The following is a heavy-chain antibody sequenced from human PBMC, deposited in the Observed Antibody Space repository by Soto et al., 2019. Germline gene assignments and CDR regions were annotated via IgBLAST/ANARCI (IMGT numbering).Heavy chain of an antibody. V-gene: IGHV4-39*01. CDR3: ARHPSNFWFDP. J-gene: IGHJ5*02. Sequence: SETQSLTCPFSGCSIISSSYFWGWIRQPPGKGLEWIGSIYYSGSTYYNPSLKSRVTVSVDTSKNQFSLKLSSVTAADTAVYYCARHPSNFWFDPWGQGTLVTVSS. CDR2: IYYSGST. D-gene: IGHD4-4*01. CDR1: GCSIISSSYF.